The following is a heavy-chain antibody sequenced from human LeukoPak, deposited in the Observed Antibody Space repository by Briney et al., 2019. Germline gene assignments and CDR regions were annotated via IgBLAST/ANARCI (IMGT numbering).Heavy chain of an antibody. CDR2: IYYSGST. CDR3: ARNVRFLEGDYYYMDV. Sequence: SEPLSLTCTVSGGSISSYYWSWLRQPPGKGLEWIGYIYYSGSTNYNPSLKSRVTISVDTSKNQFSLKLSSVTAADTAVYYCARNVRFLEGDYYYMDVWGKGTTVTVSS. J-gene: IGHJ6*03. V-gene: IGHV4-59*01. CDR1: GGSISSYY. D-gene: IGHD3-3*01.